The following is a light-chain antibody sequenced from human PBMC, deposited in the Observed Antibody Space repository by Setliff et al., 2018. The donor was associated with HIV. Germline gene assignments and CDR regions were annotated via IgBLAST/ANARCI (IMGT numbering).Light chain of an antibody. J-gene: IGLJ1*01. CDR1: SSDVGNNNY. CDR2: EVF. V-gene: IGLV2-14*01. CDR3: CSYTTSSTYV. Sequence: QSVLTQPASVSGSPGQSITIPCTGTSSDVGNNNYVSWFQHHPGKVPKLIIYEVFHRPSGVSNRFSASKSGNTASLTISGLQTDDEADYYCCSYTTSSTYVVGTGTKVT.